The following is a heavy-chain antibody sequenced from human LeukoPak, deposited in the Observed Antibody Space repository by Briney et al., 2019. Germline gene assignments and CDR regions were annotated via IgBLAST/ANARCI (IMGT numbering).Heavy chain of an antibody. CDR1: GDTVSSNSAA. CDR2: TYYRPKWYH. V-gene: IGHV6-1*01. J-gene: IGHJ4*02. CDR3: ARFLGIGSQRYYFDS. Sequence: TSQTLSLTCAISGDTVSSNSAAWSWIRQSPSRGLEWLGRTYYRPKWYHDYAVSVRSRVSVNPDTSKNQFSLQLNSVTPEDTAVYYCARFLGIGSQRYYFDSWGQGTLVTVSS. D-gene: IGHD6-19*01.